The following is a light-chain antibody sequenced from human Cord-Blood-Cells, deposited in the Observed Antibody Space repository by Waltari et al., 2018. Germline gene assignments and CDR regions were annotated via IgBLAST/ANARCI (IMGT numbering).Light chain of an antibody. Sequence: QSALTHPPSVSGSPGQPLTISSTGTSSDVGGYNYVSWYQQPPGKAPKLMIYDVINRPSGVSNLFSGSKSGNTASLTISGLQAEDEADYYCSSYTSSSTWVFGGGTKLTVL. CDR2: DVI. CDR3: SSYTSSSTWV. CDR1: SSDVGGYNY. J-gene: IGLJ3*02. V-gene: IGLV2-14*01.